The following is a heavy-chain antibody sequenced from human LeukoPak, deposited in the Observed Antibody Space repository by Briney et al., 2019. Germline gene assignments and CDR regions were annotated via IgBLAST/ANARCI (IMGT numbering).Heavy chain of an antibody. D-gene: IGHD5-24*01. CDR3: ARGATISETGYFDF. Sequence: PSETLSLPCAVWRLSFKRYYLSWIRQSPGKGLEWIAEIDHRGDTTYNPSVKSRVTISVDTSKNQFSLRVRSLSGADTSVYYCARGATISETGYFDFWGQGGLVTVSS. CDR1: RLSFKRYY. J-gene: IGHJ4*03. V-gene: IGHV4-34*01. CDR2: IDHRGDT.